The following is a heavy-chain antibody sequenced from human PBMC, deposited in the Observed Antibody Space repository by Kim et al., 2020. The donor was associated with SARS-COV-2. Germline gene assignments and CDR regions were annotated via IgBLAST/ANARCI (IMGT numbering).Heavy chain of an antibody. CDR3: ARYGKSSGGNSAWFDL. CDR1: GGSISNYH. D-gene: IGHD2-15*01. V-gene: IGHV4-59*01. J-gene: IGHJ5*02. Sequence: SETLSLTCTVSGGSISNYHWSLIRQPPGKGLEWIGYIYYSGSTNYSPSLKSRVTISVDTSKNQFSLKLSSVTAADTAVYYCARYGKSSGGNSAWFDLWGQGTLVSVSS. CDR2: IYYSGST.